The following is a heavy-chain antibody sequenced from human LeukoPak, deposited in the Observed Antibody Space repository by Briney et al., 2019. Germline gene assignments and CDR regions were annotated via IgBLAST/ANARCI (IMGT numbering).Heavy chain of an antibody. J-gene: IGHJ4*02. D-gene: IGHD3-16*02. CDR2: IYYSGST. V-gene: IGHV4-39*07. CDR1: GGSISSSSYY. CDR3: ASSPGGVIANTPRY. Sequence: SETLSLTCTVSGGSISSSSYYWGWIRQPPGKGLEWIGSIYYSGSTNYNPSLKSRVTISVDTSKNQFSLKLSSVTAADTAVYYCASSPGGVIANTPRYWGQGTLVTVSS.